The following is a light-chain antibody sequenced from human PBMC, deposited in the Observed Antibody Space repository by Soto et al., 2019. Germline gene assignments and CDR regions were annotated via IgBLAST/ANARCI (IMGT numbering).Light chain of an antibody. CDR3: QQSYSAPLT. J-gene: IGKJ4*01. Sequence: DIQMTQSPSSLSASVVDRVTITCRASQSISNYLNWYQQKPGKAPKLLIYAASSLQSGVPSRCSGSASGTDFTLTISSLQPEDFATYYCQQSYSAPLTFGGGTKVDIK. CDR1: QSISNY. CDR2: AAS. V-gene: IGKV1-39*01.